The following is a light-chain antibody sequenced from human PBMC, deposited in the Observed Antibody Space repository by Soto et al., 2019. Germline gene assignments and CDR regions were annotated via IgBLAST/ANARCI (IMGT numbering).Light chain of an antibody. Sequence: QSVLTQPASVSGSPGQSITISCTGTNSDVGRYNLVSWYQQRPGQAPQVLIYEVTKRPSGVSDRFSGSKSGNTASLTISGLQAEDEGEYFCCSYASSTTYVFGTGTKVTVL. V-gene: IGLV2-23*02. CDR1: NSDVGRYNL. CDR3: CSYASSTTYV. CDR2: EVT. J-gene: IGLJ1*01.